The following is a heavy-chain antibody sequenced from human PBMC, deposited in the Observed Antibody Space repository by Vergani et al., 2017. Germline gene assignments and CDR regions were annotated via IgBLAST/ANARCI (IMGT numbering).Heavy chain of an antibody. CDR3: ARLYGRDRSGSKYFDY. J-gene: IGHJ4*02. CDR1: GYSFTNYW. CDR2: IHPADSDT. V-gene: IGHV5-51*01. Sequence: EVQLVQSGAEVKKPGASLKISCQISGYSFTNYWIGWVRQMPGKGLEWMGIIHPADSDTRYSPSFQGKVTISVDKSISTAYLQRSSLRASDSAMYYCARLYGRDRSGSKYFDYWGQGTLVTVSS. D-gene: IGHD6-25*01.